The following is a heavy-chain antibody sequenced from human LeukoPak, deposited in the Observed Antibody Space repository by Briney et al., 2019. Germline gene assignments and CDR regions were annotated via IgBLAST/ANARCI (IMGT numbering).Heavy chain of an antibody. Sequence: PSGTLSLTCAVSGSSISSSNWWSWVRQPPGKGLEWIASISYNGIPYYNPSLKSRVTISVDTSKNQFSLKLSSVTAADTAVYYCAREVRGVYFDYWGQGTLVTVSS. CDR2: ISYNGIP. D-gene: IGHD3-10*01. CDR3: AREVRGVYFDY. J-gene: IGHJ4*02. CDR1: GSSISSSNW. V-gene: IGHV4-4*02.